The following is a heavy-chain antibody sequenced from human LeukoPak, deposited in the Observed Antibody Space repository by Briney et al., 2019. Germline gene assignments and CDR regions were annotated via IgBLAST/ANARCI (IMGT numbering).Heavy chain of an antibody. J-gene: IGHJ4*02. V-gene: IGHV3-33*01. D-gene: IGHD3-22*01. CDR3: ARDLGSGYPFSFDY. Sequence: PVRSLRLSCAASGFTFSSYGMHWVGQSPGTGLEGGAVIGDDGSNKYYADSVKCRFPISRDNSKNTLYLQMNSLRAEDTAVYYCARDLGSGYPFSFDYWGQGTLVSVSS. CDR2: IGDDGSNK. CDR1: GFTFSSYG.